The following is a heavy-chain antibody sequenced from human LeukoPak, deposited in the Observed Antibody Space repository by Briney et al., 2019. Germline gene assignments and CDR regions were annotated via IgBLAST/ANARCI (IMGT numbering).Heavy chain of an antibody. CDR2: ISWNSGSI. D-gene: IGHD6-19*01. CDR1: GFTFDDYA. V-gene: IGHV3-9*03. Sequence: GRSLRLSCAASGFTFDDYAMHWVRQAPGKGLEWVSGISWNSGSIGYADSVKGRFTISRDNAKNSLYLQMNSLRAEDMALYYCAKASIAVAGTAYYFDYWGQGTLVTVSS. J-gene: IGHJ4*02. CDR3: AKASIAVAGTAYYFDY.